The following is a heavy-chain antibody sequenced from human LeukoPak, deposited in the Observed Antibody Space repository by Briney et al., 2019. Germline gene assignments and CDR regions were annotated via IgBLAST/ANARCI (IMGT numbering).Heavy chain of an antibody. J-gene: IGHJ6*02. V-gene: IGHV4-59*12. CDR1: GGSISSYY. D-gene: IGHD3-3*02. Sequence: SETLSLTCTVSGGSISSYYWSWIRQPPGKGLEWIGYIYYSGSTNYNPSLKSRVTISVDTSKNQFSLKLSSVAAADTAVYYCARDDLPGIGYYYYGMDVWGQGTTVTVSS. CDR2: IYYSGST. CDR3: ARDDLPGIGYYYYGMDV.